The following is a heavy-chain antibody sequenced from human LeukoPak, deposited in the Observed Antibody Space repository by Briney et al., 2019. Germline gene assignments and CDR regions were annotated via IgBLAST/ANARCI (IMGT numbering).Heavy chain of an antibody. Sequence: SETLSLTCTVSGGSISSYYWSWIRQPPGKGLEWIGYIYYSGSTNYNPSLKSRVTISVDTSKNQFSLKLSSVTAADTAVYYCARAGYSSSDILDYWGQGTLVTVSS. V-gene: IGHV4-59*01. D-gene: IGHD6-6*01. J-gene: IGHJ4*02. CDR1: GGSISSYY. CDR2: IYYSGST. CDR3: ARAGYSSSDILDY.